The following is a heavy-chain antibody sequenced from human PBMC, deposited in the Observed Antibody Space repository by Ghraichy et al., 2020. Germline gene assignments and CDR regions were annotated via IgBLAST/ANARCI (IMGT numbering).Heavy chain of an antibody. CDR3: ARTTGSIVATIGSWFDP. Sequence: SAKVSCKASGGTFSSYAISWVRQAPGQGLEWMGGIIPIFGTANYAQKFQGRVTITADESTSTAYMELSSLRSEDTAVYYCARTTGSIVATIGSWFDPWGQGTLVTVSS. CDR2: IIPIFGTA. CDR1: GGTFSSYA. J-gene: IGHJ5*02. V-gene: IGHV1-69*13. D-gene: IGHD5-12*01.